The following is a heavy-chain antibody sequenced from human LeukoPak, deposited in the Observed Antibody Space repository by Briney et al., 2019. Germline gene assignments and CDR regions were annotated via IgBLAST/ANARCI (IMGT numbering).Heavy chain of an antibody. D-gene: IGHD6-19*01. CDR3: AKGHSSGWFYPAY. CDR1: GFTFSSYG. J-gene: IGHJ4*02. CDR2: ISYDGSNK. V-gene: IGHV3-30*18. Sequence: GGSLRLSCAASGFTFSSYGMHWVRQAPGKGLEWVAVISYDGSNKYYADSVKGRFTISRDNSKNTLYLQMNSLRAEDTAVYYCAKGHSSGWFYPAYWGQGTLVTVSS.